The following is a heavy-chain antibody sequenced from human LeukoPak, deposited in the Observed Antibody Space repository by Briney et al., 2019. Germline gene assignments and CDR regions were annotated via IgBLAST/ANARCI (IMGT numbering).Heavy chain of an antibody. J-gene: IGHJ6*03. Sequence: SETLSLTCAVYGGSFSGYYWSWIRQPPGKGLEWIGEINHSGSTNYNPSLKSRVTISVDTSKNQFSLKLSSVTAADTAVHYCARGGSGSTSPMDVWGKGTTVTVSS. D-gene: IGHD2-2*01. CDR2: INHSGST. V-gene: IGHV4-34*01. CDR1: GGSFSGYY. CDR3: ARGGSGSTSPMDV.